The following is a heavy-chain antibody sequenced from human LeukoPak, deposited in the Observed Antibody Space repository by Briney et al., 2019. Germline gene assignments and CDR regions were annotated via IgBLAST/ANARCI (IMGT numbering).Heavy chain of an antibody. Sequence: GGSLRLSCAASGFIFSSYGMHWVRQAPGKGLEWVARIWHDGSNDDYADSVKGRFTISRDNSKNTLYLQMNSLRAEDTAIYYCATVTGDYYDTIGAFDYWGQGTLVTVPS. CDR2: IWHDGSND. J-gene: IGHJ4*02. CDR3: ATVTGDYYDTIGAFDY. CDR1: GFIFSSYG. D-gene: IGHD3-22*01. V-gene: IGHV3-33*01.